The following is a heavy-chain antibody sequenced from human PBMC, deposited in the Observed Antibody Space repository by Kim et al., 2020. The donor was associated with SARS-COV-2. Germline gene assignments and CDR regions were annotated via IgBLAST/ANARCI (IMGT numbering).Heavy chain of an antibody. CDR2: IDCGNGNT. CDR1: GHFFTRDS. V-gene: IGHV1-3*01. Sequence: ASVKVSCKTSGHFFTRDSIHWVRQAPGQGLEWMGGIDCGNGNTIYSQKFQGRVTFTTDTSASTAYMELSFLRSEDSAVYYCPGGFYFDYWGQGTLLTDSS. D-gene: IGHD3-16*01. J-gene: IGHJ4*02. CDR3: PGGFYFDY.